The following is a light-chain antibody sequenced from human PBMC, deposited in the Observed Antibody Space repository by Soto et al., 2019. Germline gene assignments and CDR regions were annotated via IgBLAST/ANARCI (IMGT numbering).Light chain of an antibody. CDR2: DDV. CDR1: SSDIGTYNF. J-gene: IGLJ1*01. V-gene: IGLV2-23*02. Sequence: QSALTQPASVSGSPGQSITISCTGTSSDIGTYNFVSWYQQRPGKAPKFIIYDDVRRPSGVSNRFSGSKSGNTASLTISGLQAEDEADYYCCSYAGSSNVFGTGTKLTVL. CDR3: CSYAGSSNV.